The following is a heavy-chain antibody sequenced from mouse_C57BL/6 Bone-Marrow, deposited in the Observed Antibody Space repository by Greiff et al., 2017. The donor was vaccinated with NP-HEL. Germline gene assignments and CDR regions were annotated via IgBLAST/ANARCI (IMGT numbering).Heavy chain of an antibody. Sequence: QVQLQQSGAELVRPGTSVKVSCKASGYAFTNYLIEWVKQRPGQGLEWIGVINPGSGGTNYNEKFKGKATLTADKSSSTAYMQLSSLTSEDSAVYFCARSDYSNPAWFAYWGQGTLVTVSA. CDR3: ARSDYSNPAWFAY. J-gene: IGHJ3*01. V-gene: IGHV1-54*01. CDR1: GYAFTNYL. CDR2: INPGSGGT. D-gene: IGHD2-5*01.